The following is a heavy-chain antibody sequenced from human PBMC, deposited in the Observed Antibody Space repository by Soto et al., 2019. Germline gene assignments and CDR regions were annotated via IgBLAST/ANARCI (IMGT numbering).Heavy chain of an antibody. CDR1: GFTFSSYG. D-gene: IGHD5-18*01. CDR2: ISYDGSNK. V-gene: IGHV3-30*18. Sequence: GGSLRLSCAASGFTFSSYGMHWVRQAPGKGLEWVAVISYDGSNKYYADSVKGRFTISRDNSKNTLYLQMNSLRAEDTAVYYCAKDAIQLWSYFDYWGQGTLVTVSS. J-gene: IGHJ4*02. CDR3: AKDAIQLWSYFDY.